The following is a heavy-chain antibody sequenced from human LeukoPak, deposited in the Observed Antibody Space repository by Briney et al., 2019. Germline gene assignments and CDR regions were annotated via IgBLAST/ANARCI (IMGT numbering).Heavy chain of an antibody. CDR3: ANGGRYSSGFDP. CDR2: IYSGGST. J-gene: IGHJ5*02. V-gene: IGHV3-53*01. CDR1: GFTVGSNY. D-gene: IGHD5-12*01. Sequence: GGSLRLSCAASGFTVGSNYMSWVRQAPGKGLEWVSVIYSGGSTYYADSVKGRFTISRDNSKNTLYLQINSLRAEDTAVYYCANGGRYSSGFDPWGQGTLVTVSS.